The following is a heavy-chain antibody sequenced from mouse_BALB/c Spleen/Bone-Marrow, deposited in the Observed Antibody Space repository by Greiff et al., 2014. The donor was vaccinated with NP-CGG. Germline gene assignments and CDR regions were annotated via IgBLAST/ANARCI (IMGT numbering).Heavy chain of an antibody. J-gene: IGHJ2*01. V-gene: IGHV1S22*01. CDR3: TNHYFDY. Sequence: GSELVRPGASVKLSCKASGYTFTSYWMHWVKQRPGQGLEWIGNIYPGSGSTNYDEKFKSKATLTVDTSSSTAYMQLSSLTSEDSAVYYCTNHYFDYWGQGTTLTVSS. CDR2: IYPGSGST. CDR1: GYTFTSYW.